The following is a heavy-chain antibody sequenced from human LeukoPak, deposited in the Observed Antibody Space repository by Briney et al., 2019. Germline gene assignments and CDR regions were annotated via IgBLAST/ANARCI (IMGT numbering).Heavy chain of an antibody. D-gene: IGHD5/OR15-5a*01. V-gene: IGHV3-74*01. J-gene: IGHJ3*02. CDR3: ARNSVSGAFDI. CDR1: GFTFSRYW. Sequence: GGSLRLSCAASGFTFSRYWMHWVRQAPGKGLVWVSSITADGRSTNYAGSVKGRFTISRDNTKNSLYLQMNSLRAEDTAVYYCARNSVSGAFDIWGQGTMVTVSS. CDR2: ITADGRST.